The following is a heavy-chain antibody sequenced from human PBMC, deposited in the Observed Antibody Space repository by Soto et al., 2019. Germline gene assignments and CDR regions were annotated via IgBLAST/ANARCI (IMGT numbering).Heavy chain of an antibody. Sequence: SETLSLTCTVSGGSISSGGYYWSWIRQHPGKGLEWIGYIYYSGSTYYNPSLKSRVTISVDTSKNQFSLKLSSVTAADTAVYYCASWRASGYDDYYYMDVWGKGTTVTVSS. V-gene: IGHV4-31*03. CDR2: IYYSGST. J-gene: IGHJ6*03. D-gene: IGHD5-12*01. CDR1: GGSISSGGYY. CDR3: ASWRASGYDDYYYMDV.